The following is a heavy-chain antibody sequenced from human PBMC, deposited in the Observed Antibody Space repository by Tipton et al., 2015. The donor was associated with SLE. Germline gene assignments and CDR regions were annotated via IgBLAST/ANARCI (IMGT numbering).Heavy chain of an antibody. CDR2: IYYSGSA. Sequence: TLSLTCTVSGGSISSYHWSWIRQPPGKGLEWIGYIYYSGSANDNPSLKSRVTISVDTSKNQFSLKLSSVTAADTGVYYCARGAWSGGSWCAAYDALDIWGQGTMVPVSS. CDR1: GGSISSYH. V-gene: IGHV4-59*01. J-gene: IGHJ3*02. D-gene: IGHD2-15*01. CDR3: ARGAWSGGSWCAAYDALDI.